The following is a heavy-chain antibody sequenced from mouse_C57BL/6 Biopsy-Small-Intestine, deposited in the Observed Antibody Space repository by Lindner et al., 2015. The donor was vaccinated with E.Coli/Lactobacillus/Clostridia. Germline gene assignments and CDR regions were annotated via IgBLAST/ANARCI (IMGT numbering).Heavy chain of an antibody. CDR2: IRTKSSNYAT. V-gene: IGHV10-3*01. CDR3: VREGFGHYEWFAS. Sequence: VQLQSLWRIVQPKGSLKLSCAASGFSFNTYAMHWVRQAPGKGLEWVARIRTKSSNYATDYAASVKDTFTISRDDSQTMLYLQMNNLKTEDTAMYYCVREGFGHYEWFASWGQGTLVTVSA. J-gene: IGHJ3*01. CDR1: GFSFNTYA. D-gene: IGHD2-1*01.